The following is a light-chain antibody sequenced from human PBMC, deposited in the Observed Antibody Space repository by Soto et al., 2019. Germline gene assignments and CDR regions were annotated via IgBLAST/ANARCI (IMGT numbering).Light chain of an antibody. J-gene: IGKJ1*01. V-gene: IGKV3-20*01. CDR2: GAS. Sequence: SGERIDTVACRTSQSVSSSYLAWYQQKPAQAPRLLIYGASRRAPGIPDRFSCIGSGTDYELGLRSLQSDESAVYNCEQYGSSPRTFAQGTKVDIK. CDR3: EQYGSSPRT. CDR1: QSVSSSY.